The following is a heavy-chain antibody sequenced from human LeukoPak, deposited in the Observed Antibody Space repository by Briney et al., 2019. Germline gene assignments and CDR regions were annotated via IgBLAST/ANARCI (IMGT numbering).Heavy chain of an antibody. CDR3: ANGKSEYSGGWPRGTF. CDR1: GFTFSSYS. V-gene: IGHV3-23*01. Sequence: GGSLRLSCAASGFTFSSYSMNWVRQAPGKGLEWVSALSGSGATTYYADSVKGRFTISRDNSKKTLYLQMNSLRVEDTAVYYCANGKSEYSGGWPRGTFWGQGTLVSVSS. J-gene: IGHJ4*02. CDR2: LSGSGATT. D-gene: IGHD6-19*01.